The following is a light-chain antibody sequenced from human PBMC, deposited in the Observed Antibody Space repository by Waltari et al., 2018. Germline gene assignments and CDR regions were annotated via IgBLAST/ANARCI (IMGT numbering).Light chain of an antibody. J-gene: IGKJ4*01. CDR2: WAS. CDR3: QQFYGSPFT. CDR1: RSVRYSPNNMNY. Sequence: DIVMTQSPAALAVSLGETATIHCKSSRSVRYSPNNMNYLSWYQQKPGQPPKLLSYWASTRESGLPDRFSGIGSGTDFTLAISSLQAEDVALDYCQQFYGSPFTFGGGTKVEIK. V-gene: IGKV4-1*01.